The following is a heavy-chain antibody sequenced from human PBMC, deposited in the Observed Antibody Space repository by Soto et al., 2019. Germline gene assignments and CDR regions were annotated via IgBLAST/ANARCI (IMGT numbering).Heavy chain of an antibody. J-gene: IGHJ4*02. Sequence: GGSLRLSCAASGFTFSSYGMHWVRQAPGKGLEWVAVIWYDGSNKYYADSVKGRFTISRDNSKNTLYLQMNSLRAEDTAVYYCARDMGPYGDANFDYWGQGTLVTVSS. V-gene: IGHV3-33*01. CDR1: GFTFSSYG. CDR2: IWYDGSNK. CDR3: ARDMGPYGDANFDY. D-gene: IGHD4-17*01.